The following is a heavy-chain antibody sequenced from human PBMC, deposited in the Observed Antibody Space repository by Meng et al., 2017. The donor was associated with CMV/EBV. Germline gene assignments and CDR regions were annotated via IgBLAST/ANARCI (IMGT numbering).Heavy chain of an antibody. J-gene: IGHJ5*02. CDR3: ARDLMNCSSTSCANWFDP. Sequence: VQLQESGPGLLNPSETLSLTCTVSGGSISSYYWSWIRQPAGKGLEWIGRIYTSGSTNYNPSLKSRVTMSVDTSKNQFSLKLSSVTAADTAVYYCARDLMNCSSTSCANWFDPWGQGTLVTVSS. CDR2: IYTSGST. V-gene: IGHV4-4*07. D-gene: IGHD2-2*01. CDR1: GGSISSYY.